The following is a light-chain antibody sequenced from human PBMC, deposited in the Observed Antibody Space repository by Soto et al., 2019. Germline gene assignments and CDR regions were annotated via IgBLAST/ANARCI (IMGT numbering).Light chain of an antibody. J-gene: IGKJ5*01. Sequence: EIVMAQSPATLSVSAGEMATLSCRASQSVSNSLAWYQQKPGQAPRLLIYAASTRATGVPVRFSGSGSGTGFTLTISSLQSEDFAIYYCQQYDNWPSITFGQGTRLEIK. V-gene: IGKV3-15*01. CDR2: AAS. CDR1: QSVSNS. CDR3: QQYDNWPSIT.